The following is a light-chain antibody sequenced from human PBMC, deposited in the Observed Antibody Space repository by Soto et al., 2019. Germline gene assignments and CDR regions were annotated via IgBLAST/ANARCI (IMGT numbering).Light chain of an antibody. CDR3: QHYNSYPLA. CDR1: QSISSW. CDR2: KAS. Sequence: DIQMTQSPSTLSASVGDRVTITCRASQSISSWLAWYQQKPGKDPDLVIYKASSLQSGVPSRFSGSGSGTEFTLTISSLQPDDFATYYCQHYNSYPLAVGGGTKVEIK. J-gene: IGKJ4*01. V-gene: IGKV1-5*03.